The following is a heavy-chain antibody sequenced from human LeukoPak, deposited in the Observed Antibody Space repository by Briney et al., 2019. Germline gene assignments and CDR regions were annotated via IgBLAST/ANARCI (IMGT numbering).Heavy chain of an antibody. V-gene: IGHV3-21*01. CDR3: ARDGYYDSSGYYYTDALDI. D-gene: IGHD3-22*01. Sequence: PGGSLRLSCAASGFTFSSYSMNWVRQAPGKGLEWVSSISSSSSYIYYADSVKGRFTISRDNAKNSLYLQMNSPRAEDTAVYYCARDGYYDSSGYYYTDALDIWGQGTMVTVSS. CDR2: ISSSSSYI. J-gene: IGHJ3*02. CDR1: GFTFSSYS.